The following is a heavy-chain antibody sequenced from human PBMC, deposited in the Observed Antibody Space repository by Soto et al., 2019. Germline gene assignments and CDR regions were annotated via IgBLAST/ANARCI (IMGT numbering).Heavy chain of an antibody. Sequence: SQTLSLTCAISGDSFSSNSAAWNWIRQSPSRGLEWLGRTYYRSKWYNDYAVSVKSRITINPDTSKNQFSLQLNSVTPEDTAVYYCARDRLRGSSWEYYYGMDVWGQGTTVTVSS. J-gene: IGHJ6*02. D-gene: IGHD6-13*01. CDR3: ARDRLRGSSWEYYYGMDV. V-gene: IGHV6-1*01. CDR2: TYYRSKWYN. CDR1: GDSFSSNSAA.